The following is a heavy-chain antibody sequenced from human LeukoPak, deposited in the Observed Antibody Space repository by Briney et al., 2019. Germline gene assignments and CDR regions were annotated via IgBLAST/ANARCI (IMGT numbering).Heavy chain of an antibody. Sequence: GASVKVACKASGGTFSSYAISWVRQAPGQGLEWMGGIIPIFGTANYAQKFQGRVTITADESTSTAYMELSSLRSEDTAVYYCARPYYYDSSGPKILRYYYYGMDVWGQGTTVTVSS. CDR2: IIPIFGTA. CDR3: ARPYYYDSSGPKILRYYYYGMDV. J-gene: IGHJ6*02. CDR1: GGTFSSYA. D-gene: IGHD3-22*01. V-gene: IGHV1-69*13.